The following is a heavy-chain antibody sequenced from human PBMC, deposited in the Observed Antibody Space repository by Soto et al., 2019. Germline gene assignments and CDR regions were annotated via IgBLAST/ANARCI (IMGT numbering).Heavy chain of an antibody. D-gene: IGHD1-1*01. CDR2: INHRGSS. CDR1: GGSLSGYY. V-gene: IGHV4-34*01. Sequence: PSETLSLTCAVSGGSLSGYYWSWIRQSPGKGLEWIGEINHRGSSDYNPFLKSRVTISIDASKNQFSLELSSVTAADTAIYYCARYDNKNSFYGVDVWGQGTTVTVSS. J-gene: IGHJ6*02. CDR3: ARYDNKNSFYGVDV.